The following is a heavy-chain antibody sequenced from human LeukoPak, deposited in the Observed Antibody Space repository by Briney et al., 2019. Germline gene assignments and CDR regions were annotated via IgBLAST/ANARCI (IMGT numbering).Heavy chain of an antibody. J-gene: IGHJ4*02. CDR1: GFTFDDYA. V-gene: IGHV3-43*02. CDR2: ISGDGGST. CDR3: AKGKSSGWNFDY. Sequence: GGSLRLSCAASGFTFDDYAMHWVRQAPGKGLDWVSLISGDGGSTYYADSVKGRFTISRDNSKNSLYLQMNSLRTEDTALYYCAKGKSSGWNFDYWGQGTLVTVSS. D-gene: IGHD6-19*01.